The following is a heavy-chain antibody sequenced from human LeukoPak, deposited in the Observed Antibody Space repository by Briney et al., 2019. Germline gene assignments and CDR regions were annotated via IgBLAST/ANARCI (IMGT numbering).Heavy chain of an antibody. V-gene: IGHV3-48*03. Sequence: GGSLRLSCAASGFIFGSFEMNWVRQAPGKGLEWVSYISSSGTTIYYADSVKGRFTISRDNSKNSLYLQMNSLRTEDTALYYCAKARGLIGGAFDIWGQGTMVTVFS. D-gene: IGHD3-22*01. CDR3: AKARGLIGGAFDI. J-gene: IGHJ3*02. CDR2: ISSSGTTI. CDR1: GFIFGSFE.